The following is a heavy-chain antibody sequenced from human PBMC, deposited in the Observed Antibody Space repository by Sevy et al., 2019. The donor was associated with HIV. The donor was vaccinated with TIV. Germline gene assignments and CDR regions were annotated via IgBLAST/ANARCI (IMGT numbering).Heavy chain of an antibody. CDR2: INHSGST. J-gene: IGHJ4*02. CDR1: GGSFSGYY. V-gene: IGHV4-34*01. D-gene: IGHD3-10*01. Sequence: SETLSLTCAVYGGSFSGYYWSWIRQPPGKGLEWIGEINHSGSTNYNPSLKSRVTRSVDTSKNQFSLKLSSVTAADTAVYYCARVRTWFGELPNSGIDYWGQGTLVTVSS. CDR3: ARVRTWFGELPNSGIDY.